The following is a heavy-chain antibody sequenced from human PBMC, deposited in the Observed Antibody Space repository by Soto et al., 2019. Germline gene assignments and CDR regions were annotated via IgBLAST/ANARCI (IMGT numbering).Heavy chain of an antibody. J-gene: IGHJ4*02. Sequence: QVHLVQSGAEVKKPGASVKVSCKASGYTVTSYGITWVRQAPGQGLEWMGWISAHNGNTDYAQKLQGRVIVTSDTSTGTAYMELRVLISDGTAVYYCARGRYGDYWGQGALVTVSS. CDR3: ARGRYGDY. V-gene: IGHV1-18*01. CDR1: GYTVTSYG. CDR2: ISAHNGNT. D-gene: IGHD1-1*01.